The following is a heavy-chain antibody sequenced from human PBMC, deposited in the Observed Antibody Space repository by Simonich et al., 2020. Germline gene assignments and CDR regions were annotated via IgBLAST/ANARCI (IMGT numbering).Heavy chain of an antibody. J-gene: IGHJ6*03. D-gene: IGHD1-26*01. CDR1: GYTFTGYY. Sequence: QVQLVQSGAEVKKPGASVKVSCKASGYTFTGYYMHWVRQAPGQGLEWMGWINPNGVGTNYAQKVQGSVTMTRDTSISTAYMELGRLRSDDTAVYYCARVPPTSGSYYYYYYYMDVWGKGTTVTVSS. CDR2: INPNGVGT. V-gene: IGHV1-2*02. CDR3: ARVPPTSGSYYYYYYYMDV.